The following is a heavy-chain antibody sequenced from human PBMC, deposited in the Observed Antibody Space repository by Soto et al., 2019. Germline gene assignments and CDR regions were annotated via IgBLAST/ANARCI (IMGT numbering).Heavy chain of an antibody. Sequence: QVQLQESGPGLVKPSETLSLTCTVSGDSINTYYWSWIRQPPGKGLEWIGYIYYSGTTNYNPSLKSRVTISVATSKNHFSLKLSSVTAADTAVYYCARGCSITTCPFDYWGQGTLVTVSS. J-gene: IGHJ4*02. CDR2: IYYSGTT. D-gene: IGHD2-2*01. V-gene: IGHV4-59*08. CDR1: GDSINTYY. CDR3: ARGCSITTCPFDY.